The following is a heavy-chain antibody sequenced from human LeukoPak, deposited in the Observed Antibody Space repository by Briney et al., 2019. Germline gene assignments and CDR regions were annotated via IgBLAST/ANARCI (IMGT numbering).Heavy chain of an antibody. D-gene: IGHD2-15*01. CDR1: GFTFSRYA. CDR3: AREGSAFDI. Sequence: GGSLRLSCAASGFTFSRYAMSLFRQAPGMWLEWVAVISYDGSNKYYADSVKGRFTISRDNSKNTLYLQMNSLRAEDTAVYYCAREGSAFDIWGQGTMVTVSS. CDR2: ISYDGSNK. J-gene: IGHJ3*02. V-gene: IGHV3-30*04.